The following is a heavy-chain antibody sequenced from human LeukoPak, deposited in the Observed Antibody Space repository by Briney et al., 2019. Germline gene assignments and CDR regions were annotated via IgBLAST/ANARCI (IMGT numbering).Heavy chain of an antibody. J-gene: IGHJ4*02. CDR3: ARDGGNWYVGY. CDR1: GYTFTGYH. V-gene: IGHV1-2*02. D-gene: IGHD1-1*01. CDR2: INPNSGFT. Sequence: ASVKVSCKTSGYTFTGYHLLWVRQAPGQGLEWMGSINPNSGFTNYAQRFQGRVTMTRDTSISTVYMELSRLTSDDTAVYSCARDGGNWYVGYWGQGTLVTVSS.